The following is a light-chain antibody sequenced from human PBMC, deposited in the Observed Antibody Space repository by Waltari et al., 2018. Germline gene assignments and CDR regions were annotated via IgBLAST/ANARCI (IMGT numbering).Light chain of an antibody. V-gene: IGKV3-20*01. J-gene: IGKJ2*01. CDR1: QTFSSNY. CDR3: QQYDSSPYT. CDR2: GAS. Sequence: IVLTQSPGTLSLSPGDRSTPSCRASQTFSSNYLAWYQPKPGQAPRLLISGASSRAAGIPDRFSGSGSGTDFTLTISRLEPEDFAVYYCQQYDSSPYTFGQGTKLEIK.